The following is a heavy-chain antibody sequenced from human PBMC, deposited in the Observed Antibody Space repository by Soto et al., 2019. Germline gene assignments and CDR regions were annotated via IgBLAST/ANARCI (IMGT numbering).Heavy chain of an antibody. CDR1: GGSISSYY. J-gene: IGHJ4*02. Sequence: SETLSLTCTVSGGSISSYYWSWIRQPPGKGLEWIGYIYYSGSTNYNPSLKSRVTISVDTSKNQFSLKLSSVTAADTAVYYCARVYWSGYYFDYGGQGTLVTVSS. CDR3: ARVYWSGYYFDY. CDR2: IYYSGST. V-gene: IGHV4-59*01. D-gene: IGHD3-3*01.